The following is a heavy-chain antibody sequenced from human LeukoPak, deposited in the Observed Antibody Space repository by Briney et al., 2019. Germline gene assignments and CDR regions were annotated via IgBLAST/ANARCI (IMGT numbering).Heavy chain of an antibody. CDR2: IWYDGSNK. J-gene: IGHJ4*02. D-gene: IGHD3-10*01. CDR1: GFTFSSYG. Sequence: GGSLRLSCAASGFTFSSYGMHWVRQAPGKGLEWLAVIWYDGSNKYYADSVKGRFTISRDNSKNTLYLQVNSLRAEDTAVYYCARARYYGSGTYYPLDYWGQGTLVTVSS. V-gene: IGHV3-33*01. CDR3: ARARYYGSGTYYPLDY.